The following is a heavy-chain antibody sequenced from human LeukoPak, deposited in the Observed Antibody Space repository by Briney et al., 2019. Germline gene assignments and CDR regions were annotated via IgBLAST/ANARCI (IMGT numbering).Heavy chain of an antibody. V-gene: IGHV3-30*18. CDR2: ISYDGSNK. D-gene: IGHD6-19*01. CDR1: GFTFSSYG. Sequence: PGRSLRLSCAASGFTFSSYGMHWVRQAPGKGLERVAVISYDGSNKYYADSVKGRFTISRDNSKNTLYLQMNSLRAEDTAVYYCAKTKSGYSSGWYGYYYYYYGMDVWGQGTTVTVSS. CDR3: AKTKSGYSSGWYGYYYYYYGMDV. J-gene: IGHJ6*02.